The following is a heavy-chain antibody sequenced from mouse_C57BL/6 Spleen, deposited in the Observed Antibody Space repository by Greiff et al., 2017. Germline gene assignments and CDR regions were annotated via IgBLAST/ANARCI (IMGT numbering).Heavy chain of an antibody. CDR3: ARYYYGSTFDY. CDR1: GYAFSSSW. V-gene: IGHV1-82*01. J-gene: IGHJ2*01. CDR2: IYPGDGDT. D-gene: IGHD1-1*01. Sequence: QVQLQQSGPELVKPGASVKISCKASGYAFSSSWMNWVKQRPGKGLEWIGRIYPGDGDTNYNGKFKGKATLTADKSSSTAYMQLSSLTSEDSAVSFCARYYYGSTFDYWGQGTTLTVSS.